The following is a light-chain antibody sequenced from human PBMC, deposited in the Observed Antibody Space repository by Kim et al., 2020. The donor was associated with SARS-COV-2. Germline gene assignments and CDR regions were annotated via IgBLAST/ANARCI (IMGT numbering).Light chain of an antibody. CDR1: HSVSSN. J-gene: IGKJ1*01. V-gene: IGKV3-15*01. Sequence: EIVMTQSPATLSVSPGERATLSCRASHSVSSNLAWYQQKPGQAPRLLIYGASTRATGIPARFSGSGSGTEFTLTISSLQSEDFAVYYCQQYNNWPSGTFGQGTKVDIK. CDR3: QQYNNWPSGT. CDR2: GAS.